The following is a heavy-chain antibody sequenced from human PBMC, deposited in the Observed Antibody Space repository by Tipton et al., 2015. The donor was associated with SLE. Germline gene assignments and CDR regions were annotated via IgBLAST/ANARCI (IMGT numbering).Heavy chain of an antibody. V-gene: IGHV4-39*01. J-gene: IGHJ3*02. CDR3: ARQNIVATRGAFDI. Sequence: LRLSCTVSGGSISSTTYYWGWIRQPPGKGLEWVGIIYYSGSSYCNPSLKSRVTISVGTSKNQFSLRLSSVTAADTAVYYCARQNIVATRGAFDIWGQGTMVTVSS. D-gene: IGHD5-12*01. CDR2: IYYSGSS. CDR1: GGSISSTTYY.